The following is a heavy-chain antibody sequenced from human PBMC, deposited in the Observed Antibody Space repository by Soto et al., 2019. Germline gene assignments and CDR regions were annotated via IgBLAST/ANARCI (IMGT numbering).Heavy chain of an antibody. CDR3: ARERIAVANDAFDI. CDR2: IIPIFGTA. V-gene: IGHV1-69*12. J-gene: IGHJ3*02. D-gene: IGHD6-19*01. Sequence: QVQLVQSGAEVKKPGSSVKVSCKASGGTFSSYAISWVRQAPRQGLEWMGGIIPIFGTANYAQKFQGRVTITADESTSTAYMELSSLRSEDTAVYYCARERIAVANDAFDIWGQGTMVTVSS. CDR1: GGTFSSYA.